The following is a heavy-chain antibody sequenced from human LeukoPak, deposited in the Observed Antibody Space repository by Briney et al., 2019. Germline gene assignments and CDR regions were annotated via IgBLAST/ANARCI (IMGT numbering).Heavy chain of an antibody. CDR2: IGTAGDT. D-gene: IGHD2-8*02. V-gene: IGHV3-13*01. CDR3: ARVAKERVGGVYYFDY. Sequence: GSLRLSCAASGFTFSDYDMHWVRQATGKGLEWVSAIGTAGDTYYTGSVKGRFTISRENAKNSLYLQMSSLRAGDTAVYYCARVAKERVGGVYYFDYWGQGTLVTVSS. J-gene: IGHJ4*02. CDR1: GFTFSDYD.